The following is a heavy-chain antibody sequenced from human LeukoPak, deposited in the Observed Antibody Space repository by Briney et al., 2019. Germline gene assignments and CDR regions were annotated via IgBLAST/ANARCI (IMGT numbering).Heavy chain of an antibody. J-gene: IGHJ3*02. D-gene: IGHD3-16*01. CDR1: GGSISSYY. CDR3: ARGYYDYVWGSYGNAFDI. V-gene: IGHV4-59*08. CDR2: IYYSGST. Sequence: SETLSPTCTVSGGSISSYYWSWIRQPPGKGLEWIGYIYYSGSTNYNPSLKSRVTISVDTSKNQFSLKLSSVTAADTAVYYCARGYYDYVWGSYGNAFDIWGQGTMVTVSS.